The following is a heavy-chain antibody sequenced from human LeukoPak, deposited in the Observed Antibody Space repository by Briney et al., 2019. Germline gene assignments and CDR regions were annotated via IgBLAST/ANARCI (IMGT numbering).Heavy chain of an antibody. CDR2: INWNGGST. CDR1: GFTFVDYG. CDR3: ARGGPGYCTNGVCYTRKGFDY. J-gene: IGHJ4*02. D-gene: IGHD2-8*01. Sequence: GGSLRLSCAASGFTFVDYGMSWVRQAPGKGLEWVSGINWNGGSTGYADSVKGRFTISRDNAKNSLYLQMNSLRAEDTDLYYCARGGPGYCTNGVCYTRKGFDYWGQGTLVSVYS. V-gene: IGHV3-20*04.